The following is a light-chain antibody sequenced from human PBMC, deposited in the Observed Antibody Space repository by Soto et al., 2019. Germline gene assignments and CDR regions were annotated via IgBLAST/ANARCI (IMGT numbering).Light chain of an antibody. CDR3: QQYNSYWT. CDR2: KAS. CDR1: QSISSW. Sequence: DIQMTQSPSTLSASVGDRVTITCRASQSISSWLAWYQQKPGKAPNLLIYKASSLESGVPSRFSGSGSGTEFTLTISSLQPDDIATYYCQQYNSYWTFGQGTKVEIK. V-gene: IGKV1-5*03. J-gene: IGKJ1*01.